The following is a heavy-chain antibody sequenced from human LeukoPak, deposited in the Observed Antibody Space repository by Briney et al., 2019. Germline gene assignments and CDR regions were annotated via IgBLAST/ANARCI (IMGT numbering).Heavy chain of an antibody. CDR1: GFTGNSNY. CDR3: ARGWGCTDVRCYRGMDV. J-gene: IGHJ6*02. V-gene: IGHV3-66*01. D-gene: IGHD2-8*02. CDR2: IYSGGST. Sequence: GGSVRLSCAASGFTGNSNYMNWLPQAPGKGREWGSGIYSGGSTYYGDSVKGRFNTYRDNAKNTLYLQMNSLRAEDTAVYYCARGWGCTDVRCYRGMDVWGQGTTVIVSS.